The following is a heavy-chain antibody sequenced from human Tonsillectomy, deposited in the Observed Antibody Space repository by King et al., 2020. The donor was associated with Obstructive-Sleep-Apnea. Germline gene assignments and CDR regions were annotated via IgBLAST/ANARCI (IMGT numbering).Heavy chain of an antibody. CDR2: VSYDGTDK. CDR3: ARPTLMIFNYGMDV. V-gene: IGHV3-30*04. CDR1: GSLFNKYA. J-gene: IGHJ6*02. Sequence: VQLVESGGGVVQPGRSLRLSCAASGSLFNKYAMHWVRQAPGKGLEWVAVVSYDGTDKYYADSVKGRFTISRDNSKNTLYLQMSSLRAEDTAVYYCARPTLMIFNYGMDVWGQGTTVTVSS. D-gene: IGHD3-16*01.